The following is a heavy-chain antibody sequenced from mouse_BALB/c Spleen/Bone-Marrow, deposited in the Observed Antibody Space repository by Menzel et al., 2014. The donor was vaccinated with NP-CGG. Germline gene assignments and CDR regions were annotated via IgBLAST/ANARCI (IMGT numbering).Heavy chain of an antibody. J-gene: IGHJ1*01. CDR1: GFNIKDYY. Sequence: EVKVVESGAELVRPGALVKLSCKASGFNIKDYYMHWVKQRPEQGLEWIGWIDPENGNTIYDPKFQGKASITADTSSNTAYLQLSSLTSEDTAVYYCASGYYGSSPYWYFDVWGAGTTVTVSP. D-gene: IGHD1-1*01. CDR3: ASGYYGSSPYWYFDV. V-gene: IGHV14-1*02. CDR2: IDPENGNT.